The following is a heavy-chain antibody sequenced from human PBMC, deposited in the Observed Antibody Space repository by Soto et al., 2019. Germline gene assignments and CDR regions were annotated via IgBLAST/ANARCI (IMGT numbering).Heavy chain of an antibody. CDR2: IYPGDSDT. V-gene: IGHV5-51*01. Sequence: HGESLKISCKGSGYSFTSYWIGWVRQMPGKGLEWMGIIYPGDSDTRYSPSFQGQVTISADKSISTAYLQWSSLKASDTAMYYCARGPQLVRNLFDPWGQGTLVTVSS. CDR1: GYSFTSYW. J-gene: IGHJ5*02. CDR3: ARGPQLVRNLFDP. D-gene: IGHD6-13*01.